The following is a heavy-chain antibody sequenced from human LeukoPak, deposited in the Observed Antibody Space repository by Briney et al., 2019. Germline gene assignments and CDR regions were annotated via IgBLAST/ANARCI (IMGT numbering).Heavy chain of an antibody. V-gene: IGHV4-30-2*01. CDR3: ARDSSSWPFPIDY. CDR2: IYHSGST. D-gene: IGHD6-13*01. J-gene: IGHJ4*02. CDR1: GGSISSGGYY. Sequence: SETLSLTCTASGGSISSGGYYWSWIRQPPGKGLEWIGYIYHSGSTYYNPSLKSRVTISVDRSKNQFSLKLSSVTAADTAVYYCARDSSSWPFPIDYWGQGTLVTVSS.